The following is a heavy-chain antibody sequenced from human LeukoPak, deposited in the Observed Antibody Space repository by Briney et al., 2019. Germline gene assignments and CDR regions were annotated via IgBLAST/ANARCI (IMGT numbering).Heavy chain of an antibody. CDR1: GFTFSSYA. D-gene: IGHD3-9*01. V-gene: IGHV3-23*01. CDR3: AKNPPRIRYFDWPKDC. J-gene: IGHJ4*02. Sequence: GGSLRLSRAASGFTFSSYAMSWVRQAPGKGLEWVSAISGSGGSTYYADSVKGRFTISRDNSKNTLYLQMNSLRAEDTAVYYCAKNPPRIRYFDWPKDCWGQGTLVTVSS. CDR2: ISGSGGST.